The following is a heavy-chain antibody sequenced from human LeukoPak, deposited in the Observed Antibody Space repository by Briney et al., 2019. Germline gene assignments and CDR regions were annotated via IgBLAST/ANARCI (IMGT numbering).Heavy chain of an antibody. CDR3: ASSYGSGIYEDY. V-gene: IGHV1-69*13. Sequence: SVKVSCKASGGTFSSYAISWVRQAPGQGPEWMGGIIPIFGTANYAQKFQGRVTITADESTSTAYMELSSLRSEDTAVCYCASSYGSGIYEDYWGQGTLVTVSS. J-gene: IGHJ4*02. CDR2: IIPIFGTA. CDR1: GGTFSSYA. D-gene: IGHD3-10*01.